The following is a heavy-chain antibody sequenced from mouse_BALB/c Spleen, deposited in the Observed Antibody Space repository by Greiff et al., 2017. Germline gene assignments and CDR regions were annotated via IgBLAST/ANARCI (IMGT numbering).Heavy chain of an antibody. CDR2: IWAGGST. V-gene: IGHV2-9*02. D-gene: IGHD1-1*01. CDR1: GFSLTSYG. CDR3: ARGHYYGSSPYYYAMDY. Sequence: QVQLQQSGPGLVAPSQSLSITCTVSGFSLTSYGVHWVRQPPGKGLEWLGVIWAGGSTNYNSALMSRLSISKDNSKSQVFLKMNSLQTDDTAMYYCARGHYYGSSPYYYAMDYWGQGTSVTVSS. J-gene: IGHJ4*01.